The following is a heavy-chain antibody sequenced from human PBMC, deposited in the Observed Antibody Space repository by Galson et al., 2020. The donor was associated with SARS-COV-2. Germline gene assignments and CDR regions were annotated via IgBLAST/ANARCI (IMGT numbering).Heavy chain of an antibody. J-gene: IGHJ4*02. V-gene: IGHV1-24*01. CDR3: ATAKAVVAYFYFDY. Sequence: ASVKVSCKVSGYTLSELSMHWVRQAPGKGLEWMGGFDPEDGETVYPQQFQGRVTMTEDTSTATVYMELSGLRSEDTAVYYCATAKAVVAYFYFDYWGQGTLVTVSS. CDR1: GYTLSELS. D-gene: IGHD3-10*01. CDR2: FDPEDGET.